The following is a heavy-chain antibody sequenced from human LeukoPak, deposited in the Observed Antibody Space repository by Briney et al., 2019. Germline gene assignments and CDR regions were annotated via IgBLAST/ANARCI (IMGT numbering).Heavy chain of an antibody. V-gene: IGHV4-39*01. CDR2: IYYSGTT. D-gene: IGHD2-2*01. Sequence: PSETLSLTCTVSGDSIRSSGNYWGWTRQSPWKGLQWIGSIYYSGTTYYNPSLKSRVTIYVDTSKNQFSLKLTSVTAADTAVYYCANCSTTNCYAGAWGQGTLVTVSS. J-gene: IGHJ5*02. CDR3: ANCSTTNCYAGA. CDR1: GDSIRSSGNY.